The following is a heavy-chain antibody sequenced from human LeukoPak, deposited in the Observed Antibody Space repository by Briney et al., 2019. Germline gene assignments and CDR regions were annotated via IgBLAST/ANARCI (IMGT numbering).Heavy chain of an antibody. CDR1: GGSFSGYY. V-gene: IGHV4-34*01. D-gene: IGHD6-6*01. J-gene: IGHJ4*02. Sequence: SETLSLTCAVSGGSFSGYYWSWIRQPPGKGLEWIGEINHSGSTNYNPSLKSRVTISVDTSKNQFSLKLSSVTAADTAVYYCARTFLSSSSSYFDYWGQGTLVTVSS. CDR2: INHSGST. CDR3: ARTFLSSSSSYFDY.